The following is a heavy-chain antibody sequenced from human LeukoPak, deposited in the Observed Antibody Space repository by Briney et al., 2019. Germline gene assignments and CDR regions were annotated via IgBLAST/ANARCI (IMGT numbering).Heavy chain of an antibody. J-gene: IGHJ5*02. V-gene: IGHV1-2*02. Sequence: ASVKVSCKASGYTFTSYGISWVRQAPGQGLEWMGWINPNSGGTNYAQKFQGRVTMTRDTSISTAYMELSRLRSDDTAVYYCARDPRYGPFDPWGQGTLVTVSS. D-gene: IGHD4-17*01. CDR2: INPNSGGT. CDR1: GYTFTSYG. CDR3: ARDPRYGPFDP.